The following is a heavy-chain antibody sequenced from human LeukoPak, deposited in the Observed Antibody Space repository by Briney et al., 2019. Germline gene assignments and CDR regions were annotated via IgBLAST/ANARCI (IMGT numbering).Heavy chain of an antibody. CDR1: GGSISSYY. V-gene: IGHV4-59*01. Sequence: SETLSLTSTVSGGSISSYYWSWIRQPPGKGLEWIGYIYYSGSTNYNPSLKSRVTISVDTSKNQFSLKLSSVTAADTAVYYCARGIVGATPWFDPWGQGTLVTVSS. CDR3: ARGIVGATPWFDP. CDR2: IYYSGST. J-gene: IGHJ5*02. D-gene: IGHD1-26*01.